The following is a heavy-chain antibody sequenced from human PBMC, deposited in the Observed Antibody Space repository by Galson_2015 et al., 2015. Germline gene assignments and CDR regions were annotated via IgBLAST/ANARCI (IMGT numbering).Heavy chain of an antibody. CDR3: ARGQGIAVAGIGEYFDY. CDR1: GGSFSGYY. V-gene: IGHV4-34*01. D-gene: IGHD6-19*01. Sequence: ETLSLTCAVYGGSFSGYYWSWIRQPPGKGLEWIGEINHSGSTNYNPSLKSRVTISVDTSKNQFSLKLSSVTAADTAVYYCARGQGIAVAGIGEYFDYWGQGTLVTVSS. CDR2: INHSGST. J-gene: IGHJ4*02.